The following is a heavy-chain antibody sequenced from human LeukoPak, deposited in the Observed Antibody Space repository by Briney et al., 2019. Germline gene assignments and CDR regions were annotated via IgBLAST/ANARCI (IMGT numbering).Heavy chain of an antibody. V-gene: IGHV1-69*05. CDR2: IIPIFGTA. J-gene: IGHJ3*02. Sequence: SVKVSCKASGGTFSSYAISWVRQAPGQGLEWMGGIIPIFGTANYAQKFQGRVTITTDESTSTAYMELSSLRSEDTAVYYCASGTGLSPSGIFDIWGQGTMVTVSS. CDR1: GGTFSSYA. CDR3: ASGTGLSPSGIFDI. D-gene: IGHD1-1*01.